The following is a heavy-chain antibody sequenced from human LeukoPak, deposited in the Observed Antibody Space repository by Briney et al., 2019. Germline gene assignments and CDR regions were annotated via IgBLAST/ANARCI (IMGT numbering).Heavy chain of an antibody. CDR2: ISYDGSNK. J-gene: IGHJ4*02. Sequence: GGSLRLSCAASGFTFSSYAMSWVRQAPGKGLEWVAVISYDGSNKDYADSVKGRFAISRDNSKDTLYLQMNSLRAEDTAVYYCSRDHGDYSFDYWGQGTLVTVSS. D-gene: IGHD4-17*01. CDR1: GFTFSSYA. V-gene: IGHV3-30*07. CDR3: SRDHGDYSFDY.